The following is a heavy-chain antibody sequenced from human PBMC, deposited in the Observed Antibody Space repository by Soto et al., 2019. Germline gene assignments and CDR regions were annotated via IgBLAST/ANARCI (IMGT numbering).Heavy chain of an antibody. CDR1: GLTFSNYA. Sequence: PGGSLRLSCAASGLTFSNYAMHWVRQAPGKGLEWVAVISYDGSNKYYADSVKGRFTISRDNSKNTLYLQMNRLRAEDTAVYYCARERDEVDTATHFRYWGQGTLFTVSS. J-gene: IGHJ4*02. CDR3: ARERDEVDTATHFRY. V-gene: IGHV3-30-3*01. CDR2: ISYDGSNK. D-gene: IGHD5-18*01.